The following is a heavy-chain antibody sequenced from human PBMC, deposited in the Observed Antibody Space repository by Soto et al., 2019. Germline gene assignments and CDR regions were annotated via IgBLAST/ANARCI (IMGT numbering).Heavy chain of an antibody. CDR3: ARARYGNYDAFDI. V-gene: IGHV3-48*01. D-gene: IGHD4-17*01. Sequence: GGSLRLSCAASGFTFSSDGMNWVRQAPGRGLEWVSYISSSSTIIYYTHSVKGRFTISRENAKNSLYLQMDGLRGEDTAVYYCARARYGNYDAFDIWGQGTMVTVSS. J-gene: IGHJ3*02. CDR1: GFTFSSDG. CDR2: ISSSSTII.